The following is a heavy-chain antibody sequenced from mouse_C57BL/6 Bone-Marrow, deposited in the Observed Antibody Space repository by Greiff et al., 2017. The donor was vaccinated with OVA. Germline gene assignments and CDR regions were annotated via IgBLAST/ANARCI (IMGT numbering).Heavy chain of an antibody. CDR3: ARSYYYGSSYHFDY. V-gene: IGHV1-82*01. Sequence: VQLQQSGPELVKPGASVKISCKASGYAFSSSWMNWVKQRPGKGLEWIGRIYPGDGDTNYNGKFKGKATLTADKSSSTAYMQLSSLTSEDSAVYFCARSYYYGSSYHFDYWGQGTTLTVSS. CDR1: GYAFSSSW. J-gene: IGHJ2*01. D-gene: IGHD1-1*01. CDR2: IYPGDGDT.